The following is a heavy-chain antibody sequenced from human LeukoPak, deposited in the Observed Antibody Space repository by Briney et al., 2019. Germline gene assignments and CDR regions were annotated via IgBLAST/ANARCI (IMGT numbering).Heavy chain of an antibody. CDR2: INPSGGST. Sequence: ASVKVSCKASGYTFTSYYMHWVRQAPGQGLEWMGIINPSGGSTSYAQKFQGRVTMTRDMSTSTVYMELSSLRSEDTAVYYCATTPGRITIFGVVILDFDYWGQGTLVTVSS. CDR1: GYTFTSYY. J-gene: IGHJ4*02. V-gene: IGHV1-46*01. D-gene: IGHD3-3*01. CDR3: ATTPGRITIFGVVILDFDY.